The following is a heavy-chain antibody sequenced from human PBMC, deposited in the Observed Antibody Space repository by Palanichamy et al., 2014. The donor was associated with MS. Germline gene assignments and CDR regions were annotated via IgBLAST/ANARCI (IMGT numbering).Heavy chain of an antibody. V-gene: IGHV3-21*02. D-gene: IGHD2-8*02. CDR1: GFIFSSYS. CDR3: ARGHTGAYQRNDGFDI. Sequence: EVQLVESGGGLVKPGGSLRLSCAASGFIFSSYSMNWVRQAPGKGLEWVSSISDSSSHIYYAVSVKGRFTSSRDNAKNSLYLQMNGLRAEDTAVYYCARGHTGAYQRNDGFDIWGQGTMVTVSS. J-gene: IGHJ3*02. CDR2: ISDSSSHI.